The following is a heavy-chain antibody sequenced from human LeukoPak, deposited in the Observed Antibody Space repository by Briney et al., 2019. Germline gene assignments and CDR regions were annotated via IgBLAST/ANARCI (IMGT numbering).Heavy chain of an antibody. CDR2: ISAYNGNT. Sequence: ASVKVSCKASGYTFTSYGISWVRQAPGRGLEWMGWISAYNGNTNYAQKLQGRVTMTTDTSTSTAYMELRSLRSDDTAVYYCARDPLRYYGSGSLYGMDVWGQGTTVTVSS. D-gene: IGHD3-10*01. CDR3: ARDPLRYYGSGSLYGMDV. J-gene: IGHJ6*02. CDR1: GYTFTSYG. V-gene: IGHV1-18*01.